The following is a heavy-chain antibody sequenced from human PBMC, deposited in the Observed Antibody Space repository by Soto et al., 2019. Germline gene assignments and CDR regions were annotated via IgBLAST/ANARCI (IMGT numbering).Heavy chain of an antibody. D-gene: IGHD6-13*01. CDR1: GFTVSSNY. Sequence: LRLSCAASGFTVSSNYMSWVRQAPGKGLEWVSVIYSGGSTYYADSVKGRFTISRDNSKNTLYLQMNSLRAEDTAVYYCARDSAQYSSSVYGMDVWGQGTTVTVS. V-gene: IGHV3-53*01. CDR3: ARDSAQYSSSVYGMDV. CDR2: IYSGGST. J-gene: IGHJ6*02.